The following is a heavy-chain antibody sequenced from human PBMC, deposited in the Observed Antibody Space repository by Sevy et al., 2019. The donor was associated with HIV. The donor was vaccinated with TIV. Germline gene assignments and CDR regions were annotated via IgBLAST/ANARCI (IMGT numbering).Heavy chain of an antibody. Sequence: GGSLRLSCAASGSSFESFAMNWVRQAPGKGLEWVAYISKSSSYIYYADSVKGRFPISRDNAKNSLFLQMNSLGAEDTAIYDCTRGSGIDYYEKGMDLWGQGTTVTVSS. D-gene: IGHD3-10*01. CDR1: GSSFESFA. J-gene: IGHJ6*02. CDR2: ISKSSSYI. V-gene: IGHV3-21*04. CDR3: TRGSGIDYYEKGMDL.